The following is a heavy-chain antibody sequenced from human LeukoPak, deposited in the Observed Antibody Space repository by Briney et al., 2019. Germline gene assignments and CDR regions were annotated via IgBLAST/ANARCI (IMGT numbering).Heavy chain of an antibody. CDR3: ARGAVYYYDSSGSFDY. Sequence: GASVKASCKASGYTFTGYYMHWVRQAPGQGLEWMGWINPNSGGTNYAQKFQGRVTMTRDTFISTAYMELSRLRSDDTAVYYCARGAVYYYDSSGSFDYWGQGTLVTVSS. D-gene: IGHD3-22*01. J-gene: IGHJ4*02. V-gene: IGHV1-2*02. CDR2: INPNSGGT. CDR1: GYTFTGYY.